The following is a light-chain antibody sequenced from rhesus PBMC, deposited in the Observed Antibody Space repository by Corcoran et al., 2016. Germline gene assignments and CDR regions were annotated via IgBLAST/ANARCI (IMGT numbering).Light chain of an antibody. CDR3: LQHNSYPFT. CDR1: QGISSY. CDR2: AAS. J-gene: IGKJ3*01. V-gene: IGKV1-28*03. Sequence: DIQMTQSPSSLSASVGDTVTITCRASQGISSYLNRFQQKLGKAPKLLIYAASSLESGVPSRSSGSGTGTDFTLTISSLQPEDFAVYYCLQHNSYPFTFGPGTKLDIK.